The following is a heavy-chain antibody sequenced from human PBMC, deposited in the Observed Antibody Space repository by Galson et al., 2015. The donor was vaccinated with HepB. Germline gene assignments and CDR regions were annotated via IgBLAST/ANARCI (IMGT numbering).Heavy chain of an antibody. V-gene: IGHV3-30-3*01. J-gene: IGHJ4*02. CDR2: ISYDGSNK. D-gene: IGHD3-10*01. Sequence: SLRLSCAASGFTFSSYAMHWVRQAPGKGLEWVAVISYDGSNKYYADSVKGRFTISRDNSKNTLYLQMNSLRAEDTAVYYCARDSTPITMVRGVIGYWGQGTLVTVSS. CDR3: ARDSTPITMVRGVIGY. CDR1: GFTFSSYA.